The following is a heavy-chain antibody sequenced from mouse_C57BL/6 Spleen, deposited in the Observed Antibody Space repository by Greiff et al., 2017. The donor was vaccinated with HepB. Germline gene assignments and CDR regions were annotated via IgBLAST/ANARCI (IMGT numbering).Heavy chain of an antibody. J-gene: IGHJ4*01. D-gene: IGHD2-3*01. CDR2: IYPGSGNT. V-gene: IGHV1-76*01. CDR1: GYTFADYY. CDR3: ARNDGYYETMDY. Sequence: VQLQQSGAELVRPGASVKLSCKASGYTFADYYINWVKQRPGQGLEWIARIYPGSGNTYYNEKFKGKATLTAEKSSSTAYMHLSSLTSEDSAVYFCARNDGYYETMDYWGQGTSVTVSS.